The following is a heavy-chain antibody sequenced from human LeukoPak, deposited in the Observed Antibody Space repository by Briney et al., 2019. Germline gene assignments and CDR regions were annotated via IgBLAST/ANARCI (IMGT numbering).Heavy chain of an antibody. D-gene: IGHD2-15*01. CDR2: IYYSGST. J-gene: IGHJ5*02. V-gene: IGHV4-61*08. CDR3: ARTVVAASIGWFDP. Sequence: PSETLSLTCTVSGNSISSGDNYWSWIRQPPGKGLEWIGYIYYSGSTNYNPSLKSRVTISVDTSKNQFSLKLSSVTAADTAVYYCARTVVAASIGWFDPWGQGTLVTVSS. CDR1: GNSISSGDNY.